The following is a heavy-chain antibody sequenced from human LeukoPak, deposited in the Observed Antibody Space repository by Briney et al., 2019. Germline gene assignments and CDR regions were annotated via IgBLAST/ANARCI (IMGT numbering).Heavy chain of an antibody. CDR1: GGTFSSYA. CDR2: IIPIFGTA. J-gene: IGHJ4*02. D-gene: IGHD4-17*01. CDR3: ARGYGDYDGLIDY. V-gene: IGHV1-69*06. Sequence: GASVKVSCTASGGTFSSYAISWVRQAPGQGLEWMGGIIPIFGTANYAQKFQGRVTITADKSTSTAYMELSSLRSEGTAVYYCARGYGDYDGLIDYWGQGTLVTVSS.